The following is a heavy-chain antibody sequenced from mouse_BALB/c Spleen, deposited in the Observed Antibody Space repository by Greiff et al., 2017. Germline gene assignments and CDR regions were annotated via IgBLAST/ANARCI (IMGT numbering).Heavy chain of an antibody. J-gene: IGHJ4*01. V-gene: IGHV14-3*02. CDR1: GFNIKDTY. Sequence: EVQLQQSGAELVKPGASVKLSCTASGFNIKDTYMHWVKQRPEQGLEWIGRIDPANGNTKYDPKFQGKATITADTSSNTAYRQLSSLTSEDTAVYYCARWGTTVVAPYYAMGYWGQGTSVTVSS. CDR3: ARWGTTVVAPYYAMGY. CDR2: IDPANGNT. D-gene: IGHD1-1*01.